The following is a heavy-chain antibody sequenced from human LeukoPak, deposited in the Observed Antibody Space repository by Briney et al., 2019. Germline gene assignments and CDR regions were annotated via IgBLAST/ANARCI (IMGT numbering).Heavy chain of an antibody. CDR3: AKDGAAAGYFDY. J-gene: IGHJ4*02. Sequence: GGSLRLSCAASGFTVSTDHMSWVRQAPGKGLEWVAVSYSDDNGYYTESVKGRFIISRDNSKNTLYLQMNSLRAEDTAVYYCAKDGAAAGYFDYWGQGTLVTVSS. V-gene: IGHV3-53*01. D-gene: IGHD6-13*01. CDR2: SYSDDNG. CDR1: GFTVSTDH.